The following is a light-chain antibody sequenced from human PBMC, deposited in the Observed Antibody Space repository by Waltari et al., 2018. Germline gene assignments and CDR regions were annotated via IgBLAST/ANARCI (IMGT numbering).Light chain of an antibody. J-gene: IGLJ2*01. V-gene: IGLV2-14*01. CDR2: EVT. CDR3: SSYTSIKTPYVV. Sequence: QSALTQPASVSGSPGQSITISCTGTSSDVGTYNYVSWYQQYPGKAPTLLIYEVTNRPSGVSDRFSGSKSGSTASLTISGLQPDDEAHYYCSSYTSIKTPYVVFGGGTKVTVL. CDR1: SSDVGTYNY.